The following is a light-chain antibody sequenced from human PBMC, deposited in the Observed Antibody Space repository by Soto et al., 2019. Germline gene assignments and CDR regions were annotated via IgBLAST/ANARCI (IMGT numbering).Light chain of an antibody. CDR2: EVS. V-gene: IGLV2-8*01. Sequence: QSALTQPPSASGSPGQSVTISCTGTSSDVGGYNYVSWYQQHPGKPPKLMIYEVSKRPSGVPDRFSGSKSGYTASLTVSGLQAEDEADYYCTSLAGSNSYVFGSGTKLTVL. J-gene: IGLJ1*01. CDR1: SSDVGGYNY. CDR3: TSLAGSNSYV.